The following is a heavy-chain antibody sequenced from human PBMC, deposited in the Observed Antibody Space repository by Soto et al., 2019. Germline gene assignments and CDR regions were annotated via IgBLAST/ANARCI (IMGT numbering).Heavy chain of an antibody. J-gene: IGHJ3*02. CDR2: ISSSSSTI. D-gene: IGHD3-10*01. Sequence: GGSLRLSCAASGFTFSSYSMNWVRQAPGKGLEWVSYISSSSSTIYYADSVKGRFTISRDNAKNSLYLQMNSLRAEDTAVYYCARDSSPPLLWFGELLNAFDIWGQGTMVTVSS. CDR1: GFTFSSYS. CDR3: ARDSSPPLLWFGELLNAFDI. V-gene: IGHV3-48*01.